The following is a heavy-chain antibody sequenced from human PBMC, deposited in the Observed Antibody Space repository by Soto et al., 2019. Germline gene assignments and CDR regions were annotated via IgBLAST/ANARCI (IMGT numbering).Heavy chain of an antibody. CDR3: ARLPTWPDYHFDY. V-gene: IGHV5-51*03. CDR2: IYPGDSDT. Sequence: EVQLVQSGAEVKKPGESLKISCKGSGYNFSIYWIGWVRQMPGKGLEWMGLIYPGDSDTRDSPSFQGQVTMSVDKSINTAYLQWSSLKASDTAMYYCARLPTWPDYHFDYWGQGNPVTVSS. J-gene: IGHJ4*02. D-gene: IGHD4-17*01. CDR1: GYNFSIYW.